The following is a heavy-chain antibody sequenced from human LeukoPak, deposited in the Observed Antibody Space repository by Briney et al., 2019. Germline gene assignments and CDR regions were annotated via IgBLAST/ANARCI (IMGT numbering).Heavy chain of an antibody. CDR3: AKDGYYDFWSGHWEVDYYYGMDV. Sequence: GRSLRLSCAASGFILNSYGMHWVRQAPGKGLEWVAVISYDGSNKYYADSVKGRFTISRDNSKNTLYLQMNSLRAEDTAVYYCAKDGYYDFWSGHWEVDYYYGMDVWGQGTTVTVSS. V-gene: IGHV3-30*18. CDR2: ISYDGSNK. D-gene: IGHD3-3*01. J-gene: IGHJ6*02. CDR1: GFILNSYG.